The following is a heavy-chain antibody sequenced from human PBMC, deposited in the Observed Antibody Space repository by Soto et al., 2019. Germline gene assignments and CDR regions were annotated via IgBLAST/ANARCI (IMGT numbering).Heavy chain of an antibody. V-gene: IGHV2-5*02. CDR1: GFSLSTSGVG. CDR2: IYWDDDK. Sequence: QITLKESGPTLVKPTETLTLTCTFSGFSLSTSGVGVGWIRQPPGKALEWLALIYWDDDKHYSPSLKSRLTITKDTSKSQVVLTMTNMDPVDTATDYCTHRPPTDLVRGREWYDPWGRGTLVTVSS. CDR3: THRPPTDLVRGREWYDP. D-gene: IGHD3-10*01. J-gene: IGHJ5*02.